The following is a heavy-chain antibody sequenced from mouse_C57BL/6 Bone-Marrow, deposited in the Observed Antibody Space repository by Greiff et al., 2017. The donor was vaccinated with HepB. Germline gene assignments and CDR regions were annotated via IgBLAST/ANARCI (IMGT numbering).Heavy chain of an antibody. CDR1: GYTFTSYW. D-gene: IGHD2-3*01. V-gene: IGHV1-69*01. CDR3: AGRGSYDGYYWAY. Sequence: VQLQQPGAELVMPGASVKLSCKASGYTFTSYWMHWVKQRPGQGLEWIGEIDPSDSYTNYNQKFKGKSTLTVDKSSSTAYMQLSSLTSEDSAVYYCAGRGSYDGYYWAYWGQGTLVTVSA. CDR2: IDPSDSYT. J-gene: IGHJ3*01.